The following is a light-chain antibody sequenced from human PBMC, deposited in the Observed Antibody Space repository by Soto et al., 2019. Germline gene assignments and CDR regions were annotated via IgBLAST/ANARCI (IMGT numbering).Light chain of an antibody. J-gene: IGKJ1*01. CDR1: QSISNW. Sequence: DIQMTQSPSTLSASVGDRVTITCRASQSISNWLAWFQQKPGKPPKLLISCASSLERGVPSRFSGSASGTEFTLTINSLQPDDFAIYYCQECNTDSRLFGQGTKVEIK. CDR2: CAS. CDR3: QECNTDSRL. V-gene: IGKV1-5*01.